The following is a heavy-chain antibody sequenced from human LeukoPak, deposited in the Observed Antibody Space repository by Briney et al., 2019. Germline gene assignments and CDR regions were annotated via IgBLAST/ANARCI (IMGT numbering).Heavy chain of an antibody. J-gene: IGHJ2*01. Sequence: SETLSLTCTVSGGSISSYYWSWIRQPAGKGLEWIGRIFTSESPNYNPSLKSRVTMSVDTSKNQFSLKLSSVNAADTAVYYCARVSSSWYQDWYFDLWGRGTLVTASS. CDR3: ARVSSSWYQDWYFDL. CDR1: GGSISSYY. V-gene: IGHV4-4*07. CDR2: IFTSESP. D-gene: IGHD6-13*01.